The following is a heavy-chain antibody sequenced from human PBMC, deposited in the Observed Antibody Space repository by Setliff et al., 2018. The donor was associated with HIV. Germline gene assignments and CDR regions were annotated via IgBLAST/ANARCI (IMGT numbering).Heavy chain of an antibody. V-gene: IGHV3-21*01. Sequence: GGSLRLSCVASGFTFGAHTMNWVRQAPGRGLEWVASINTGTPYVFYAASMKGRFNISTDNAKNSLYLDMSDLGAGDTAVYYCSGGPSSGTYMNYWGQGTLVTVSS. CDR1: GFTFGAHT. CDR2: INTGTPYV. D-gene: IGHD1-26*01. J-gene: IGHJ4*02. CDR3: SGGPSSGTYMNY.